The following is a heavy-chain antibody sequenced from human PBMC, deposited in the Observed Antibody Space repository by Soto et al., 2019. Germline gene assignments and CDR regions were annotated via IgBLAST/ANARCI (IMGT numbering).Heavy chain of an antibody. CDR3: ARHPPYDTSGYYPH. Sequence: PGESLKISCKASGYSFTTYWISWVRQMPGKGLEWMGRIDPTDSYTNYSPSFQGHVTISADKSVNTAYLQWSSLKASDTAMYYCARHPPYDTSGYYPHWGQGTLVTVSS. CDR2: IDPTDSYT. V-gene: IGHV5-10-1*01. D-gene: IGHD3-22*01. CDR1: GYSFTTYW. J-gene: IGHJ4*02.